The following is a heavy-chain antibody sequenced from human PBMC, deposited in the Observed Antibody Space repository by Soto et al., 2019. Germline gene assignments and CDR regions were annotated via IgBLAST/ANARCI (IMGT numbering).Heavy chain of an antibody. V-gene: IGHV1-18*01. J-gene: IGHJ5*02. CDR3: ARDFDYYDSSGYYTNWFDP. D-gene: IGHD3-22*01. CDR2: FSAYNGNT. CDR1: GYTFTSYG. Sequence: GASVKVSCKASGYTFTSYGISWVRQAPGQGLEWLGWFSAYNGNTNYAQKLQGRVTMTTDTSTSTAYMELRSLRFDDTAVFYCARDFDYYDSSGYYTNWFDPWGQGTLVTVSS.